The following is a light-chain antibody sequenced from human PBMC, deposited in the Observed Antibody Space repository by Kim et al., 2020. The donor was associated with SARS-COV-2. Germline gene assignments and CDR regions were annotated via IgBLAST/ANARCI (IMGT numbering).Light chain of an antibody. V-gene: IGLV3-25*03. J-gene: IGLJ2*01. CDR1: ALPKQY. CDR2: KDS. Sequence: PGQTARIPGSGDALPKQYAYWYQQKPGQAPVLVIYKDSERPSGIPERFSGSSSGTTVTLTISGVQAEDEADYYCQSADSSGTYVVFGGGTQLTVL. CDR3: QSADSSGTYVV.